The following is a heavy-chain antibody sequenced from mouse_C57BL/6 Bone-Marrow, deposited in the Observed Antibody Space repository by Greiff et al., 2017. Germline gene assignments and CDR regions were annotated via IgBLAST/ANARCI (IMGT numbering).Heavy chain of an antibody. CDR2: IYPRSGNT. J-gene: IGHJ1*03. D-gene: IGHD2-5*01. V-gene: IGHV1-81*01. CDR1: GYTFTSYG. Sequence: VQLQQSGAELARPGASVKLSCKASGYTFTSYGISWVKQRTGQGLEWIGVIYPRSGNTYYNEKFKGKATLTADKSSSTAYMDLRSLTSEDSAVYFCASNYSNYEGYFDVWGTGTTVTVSS. CDR3: ASNYSNYEGYFDV.